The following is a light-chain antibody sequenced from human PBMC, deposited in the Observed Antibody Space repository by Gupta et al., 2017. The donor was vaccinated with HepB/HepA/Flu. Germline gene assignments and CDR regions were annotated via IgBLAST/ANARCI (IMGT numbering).Light chain of an antibody. Sequence: DIHLTHPPSSLSASVGDRVTITCRASQSISSYLNWYQQKPGKAPKLLIYAASNLQSGVPSRFSGSGSGTDFTLTISSLQPEDFATYYCQQSYSTPITFGQGTRLEIK. V-gene: IGKV1-39*01. CDR3: QQSYSTPIT. CDR2: AAS. J-gene: IGKJ5*01. CDR1: QSISSY.